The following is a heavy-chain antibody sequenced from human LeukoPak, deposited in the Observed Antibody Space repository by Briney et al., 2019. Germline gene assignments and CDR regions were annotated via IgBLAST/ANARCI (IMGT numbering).Heavy chain of an antibody. CDR2: IYYSGST. V-gene: IGHV4-31*03. J-gene: IGHJ5*02. CDR3: ARAARGYCSGGSCHNWFDP. CDR1: GGSISSGGYY. D-gene: IGHD2-15*01. Sequence: TLSLTCTVSGGSISSGGYYWSWIRQHPGRGLEWIRYIYYSGSTYYNPSLKSRVTISVDTSKNQFSLKLSSVTAADTAVYYCARAARGYCSGGSCHNWFDPWGQGTLVTVSS.